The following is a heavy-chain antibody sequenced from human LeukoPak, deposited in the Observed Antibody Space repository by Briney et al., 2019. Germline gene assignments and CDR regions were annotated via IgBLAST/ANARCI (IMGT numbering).Heavy chain of an antibody. CDR3: ARQTHSGYGYFDY. Sequence: GASLRTSGKGSGYSFTSYWIGGVRQMPGKGLEWMGIIYPGDSDTRYSPSFQGQVTISADKSISTAYLQWSSLKASDTAMYYCARQTHSGYGYFDYWGQGTLVTVSS. V-gene: IGHV5-51*01. CDR2: IYPGDSDT. CDR1: GYSFTSYW. J-gene: IGHJ4*02. D-gene: IGHD5-12*01.